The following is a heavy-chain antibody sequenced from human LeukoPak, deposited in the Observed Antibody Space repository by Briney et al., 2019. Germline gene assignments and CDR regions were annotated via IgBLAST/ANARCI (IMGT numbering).Heavy chain of an antibody. CDR1: GGSISTYY. D-gene: IGHD3-22*01. V-gene: IGHV4-59*01. Sequence: SETLSLTCTVSGGSISTYYWSWIRQPPGKGLEWIGYIYYSGSTNYNPSLKSRVTISVDTSTSKNQFSLKLTSVSAADTAVYYCARRLSSGYSWAFDIWGQGIMVTVSS. J-gene: IGHJ3*02. CDR3: ARRLSSGYSWAFDI. CDR2: IYYSGST.